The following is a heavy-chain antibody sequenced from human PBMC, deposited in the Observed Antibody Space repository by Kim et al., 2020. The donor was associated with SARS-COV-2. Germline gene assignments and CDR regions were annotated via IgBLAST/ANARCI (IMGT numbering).Heavy chain of an antibody. V-gene: IGHV3-23*01. Sequence: ADSVKRRFTISRDNAKTTLYRQMNSLRAEDTAVYYCTKLMVVAATRSFDYCGQGTLVTVSS. D-gene: IGHD2-15*01. CDR3: TKLMVVAATRSFDY. J-gene: IGHJ4*02.